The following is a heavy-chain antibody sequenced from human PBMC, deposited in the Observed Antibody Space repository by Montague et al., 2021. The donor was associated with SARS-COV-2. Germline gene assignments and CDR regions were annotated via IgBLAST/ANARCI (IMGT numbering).Heavy chain of an antibody. V-gene: IGHV4-59*01. CDR1: GGSITSYY. CDR2: MYYSGST. CDR3: ARDFDY. Sequence: SETLSLTCTVSGGSITSYYCSWIRHPPAKGLEWIGYMYYSGSTNYNPSLKSRVTLSVHTSKNKFSLKLSSVTAADTAVYYCARDFDYWGQGTLVTVSS. J-gene: IGHJ4*02.